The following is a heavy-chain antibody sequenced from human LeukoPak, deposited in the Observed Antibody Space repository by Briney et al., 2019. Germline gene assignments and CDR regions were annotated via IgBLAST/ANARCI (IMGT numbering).Heavy chain of an antibody. CDR1: GFTFSSYS. V-gene: IGHV3-21*01. CDR2: ISSSSSYI. CDR3: ARMGIAAVGAYYFDY. Sequence: TGGSLRLSCAASGFTFSSYSMNWVRQAPGKGLEWVSSISSSSSYIYYADSVKGRFTISRDNAKNSLYLQMNSLRAEDTAVYYCARMGIAAVGAYYFDYWGQGTLVAVSS. J-gene: IGHJ4*02. D-gene: IGHD6-13*01.